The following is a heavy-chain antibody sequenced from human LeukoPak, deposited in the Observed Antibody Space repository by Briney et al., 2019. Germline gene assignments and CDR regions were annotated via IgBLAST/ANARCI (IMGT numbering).Heavy chain of an antibody. D-gene: IGHD1-26*01. CDR2: IYSGGST. CDR3: ARGKGYGRSYYFDY. Sequence: GGSLRLSCAASEFSVGSNYMTWVRQAPGKGLEWVSLIYSGGSTYYADSVKGRFTISRDNSKNTLYLQMNSLRAEDTAVYYCARGKGYGRSYYFDYWGQGTLVTVSS. J-gene: IGHJ4*02. CDR1: EFSVGSNY. V-gene: IGHV3-66*01.